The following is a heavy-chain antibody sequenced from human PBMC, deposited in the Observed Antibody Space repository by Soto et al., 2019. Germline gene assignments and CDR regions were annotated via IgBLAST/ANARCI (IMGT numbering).Heavy chain of an antibody. Sequence: GLEWMGWINPNSGGTNYAQKFQGRVTMTRDTSISTAYMELSRLRSDDTAVYYCARVVCFKDEDGIRDYRSVSAFLRNRSSDL. CDR2: INPNSGGT. J-gene: IGHJ2*01. V-gene: IGHV1-2*02. CDR3: ARVVCFKDEDGIRDYRSVSAFLRNRSSDL. D-gene: IGHD3-9*01.